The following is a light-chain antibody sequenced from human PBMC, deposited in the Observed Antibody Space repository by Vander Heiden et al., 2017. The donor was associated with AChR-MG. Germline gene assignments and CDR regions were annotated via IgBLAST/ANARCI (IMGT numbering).Light chain of an antibody. CDR1: QSVSSN. CDR2: GAS. CDR3: QQYNHWPAT. J-gene: IGKJ1*01. Sequence: EIVMTQSPATLSVSPGERATLPCRASQSVSSNISWYQQQTGQHPRLLIYGASTRATGSPARFSGSGSGTEFTLTISSLQSDSFAVYYCQQYNHWPATFGQGTKVEIK. V-gene: IGKV3-15*01.